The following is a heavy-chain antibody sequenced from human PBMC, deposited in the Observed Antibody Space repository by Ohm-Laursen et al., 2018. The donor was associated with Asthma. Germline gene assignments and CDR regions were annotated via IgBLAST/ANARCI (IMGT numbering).Heavy chain of an antibody. CDR3: ARGAFYYESAGYYFFDH. Sequence: TLSLTCAVSGGSISSGHYYWSWIRQHPGKGLEWIGHIYYSGLTYSNPSLRSRVIISVDISKNQFSLNLTSVTAADTAVYYCARGAFYYESAGYYFFDHWGQGALVTVSS. D-gene: IGHD3-22*01. CDR2: IYYSGLT. V-gene: IGHV4-31*11. J-gene: IGHJ4*02. CDR1: GGSISSGHYY.